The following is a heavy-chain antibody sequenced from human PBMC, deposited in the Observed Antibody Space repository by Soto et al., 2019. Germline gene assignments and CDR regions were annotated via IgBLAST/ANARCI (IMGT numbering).Heavy chain of an antibody. CDR2: ISSSSSTI. J-gene: IGHJ6*02. V-gene: IGHV3-48*01. D-gene: IGHD5-12*01. CDR3: ARADSGYAHGYYYYGMDV. Sequence: PGGSLRLSCAASGFTFSSYSMNWVSQAPGKGLEWVSYISSSSSTIYYADSVKGRFTISRDNAKNSLYLQMNSLRAEDTAVYYCARADSGYAHGYYYYGMDVWGQGTTVTVSS. CDR1: GFTFSSYS.